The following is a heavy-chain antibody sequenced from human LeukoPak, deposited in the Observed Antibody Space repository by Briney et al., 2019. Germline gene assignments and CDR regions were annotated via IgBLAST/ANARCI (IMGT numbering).Heavy chain of an antibody. CDR2: IYHSGST. Sequence: SGTLSLTCVVSGDSISSSNWWSWVRQPPGKGLEWIGEIYHSGSTKYSPSLKNRLTISLDKSRSQFSLKLTSVTAADTAVYYCAAHSGGSNFDYWGQGTLVTVSS. V-gene: IGHV4-4*02. D-gene: IGHD1-26*01. CDR1: GDSISSSNW. CDR3: AAHSGGSNFDY. J-gene: IGHJ4*02.